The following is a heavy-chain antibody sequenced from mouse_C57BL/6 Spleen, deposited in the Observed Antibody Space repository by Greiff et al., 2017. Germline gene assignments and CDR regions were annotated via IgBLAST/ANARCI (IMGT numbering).Heavy chain of an antibody. CDR1: GYTFTSYD. CDR2: IYPRDGST. J-gene: IGHJ1*03. D-gene: IGHD4-1*01. Sequence: QVHVKQSGPELVKPGASVKLSCKASGYTFTSYDINWVKQRPGQGLEWIGWIYPRDGSTKYNEKFKGKATLTVDTSSSTAYMELHSLTSEDSAVYFCARPDWDGYFDVWGTGTTVTVSS. CDR3: ARPDWDGYFDV. V-gene: IGHV1-85*01.